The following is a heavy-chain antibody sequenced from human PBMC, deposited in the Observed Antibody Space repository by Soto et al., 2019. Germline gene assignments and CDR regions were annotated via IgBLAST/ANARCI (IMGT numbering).Heavy chain of an antibody. CDR1: GFTFSNYA. Sequence: GGSLRLSCAASGFTFSNYAITWVRQAPGKGLVWVLVISGSGGSTYYADSVKGRFTMSRDNSKNTLYLQMNSLRGEDTAVYYCAKDRITIFGVVIPYLFDPWGQGTLVTVSS. J-gene: IGHJ5*02. CDR2: ISGSGGST. D-gene: IGHD3-3*01. V-gene: IGHV3-23*01. CDR3: AKDRITIFGVVIPYLFDP.